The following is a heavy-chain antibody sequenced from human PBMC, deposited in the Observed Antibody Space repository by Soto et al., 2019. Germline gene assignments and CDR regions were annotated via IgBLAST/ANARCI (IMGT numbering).Heavy chain of an antibody. J-gene: IGHJ5*02. CDR1: GGSISSGGYY. CDR2: IYYSGST. Sequence: SETLSLTCTVSGGSISSGGYYWSWIRQHPGKGLEWIGYIYYSGSTYYNPSLKSRVTISVDTSKNQFSLKLSSVTAADTAVYYCARDFCGDYATRGCWFDPWGKGTLVTVSS. D-gene: IGHD4-17*01. V-gene: IGHV4-31*03. CDR3: ARDFCGDYATRGCWFDP.